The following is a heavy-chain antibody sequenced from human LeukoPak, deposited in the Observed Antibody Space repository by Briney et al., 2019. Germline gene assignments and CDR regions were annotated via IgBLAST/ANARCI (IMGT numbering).Heavy chain of an antibody. CDR1: GFTFSSYS. D-gene: IGHD2-15*01. CDR2: VSSSGGTT. V-gene: IGHV3-23*01. Sequence: PGGSLRLSCAASGFTFSSYSMNWLRQAPGKGLEWVSAVSSSGGTTYYADSVKGRFTISRDNSKNTLSLQMNSLRAEDTAIYYCAKNGDRGAYCSGGSCYPYYYYYMDVWGKGTTVTISS. CDR3: AKNGDRGAYCSGGSCYPYYYYYMDV. J-gene: IGHJ6*03.